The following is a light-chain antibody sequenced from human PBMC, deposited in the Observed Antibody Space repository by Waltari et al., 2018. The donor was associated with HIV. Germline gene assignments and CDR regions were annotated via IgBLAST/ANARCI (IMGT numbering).Light chain of an antibody. V-gene: IGKV3-15*01. Sequence: EIVMTQSPATLSVSPGQRATLSCRASQDVRSNLVWYQQKFGQAPRRLIYAASTRATGVPARFSGGGSGTEFGLSISSLQSEDSATYYCQQYNSWPRTFGQGTKVEIK. J-gene: IGKJ1*01. CDR3: QQYNSWPRT. CDR2: AAS. CDR1: QDVRSN.